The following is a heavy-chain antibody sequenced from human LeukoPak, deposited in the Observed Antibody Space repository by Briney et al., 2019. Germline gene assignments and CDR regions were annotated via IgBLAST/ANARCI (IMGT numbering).Heavy chain of an antibody. D-gene: IGHD7-27*01. CDR3: AGPPSGLRNAFDI. J-gene: IGHJ3*02. CDR2: IYPGDSDT. CDR1: GYSFTSYR. V-gene: IGHV5-51*01. Sequence: GESLKISCKGSGYSFTSYRIGWVRQMPGKGLEWMGIIYPGDSDTRYSPSFQGQVTISADKSISTAYLQWSSLKASDTAMYYCAGPPSGLRNAFDIWGQGTMVTVSS.